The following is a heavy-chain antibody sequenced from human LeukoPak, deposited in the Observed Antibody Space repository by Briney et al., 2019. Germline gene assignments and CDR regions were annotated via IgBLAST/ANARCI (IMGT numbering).Heavy chain of an antibody. CDR2: IYSGGST. Sequence: PGGSLRLSCAASGFTVSSNYMSWVRQAPGKGLEWVSVIYSGGSTYYADSVKGRFTISRDNSKNTLYLQMNSLRPEDTAVYYCAKDFSVYYYDSRVLDYWGQGTLVTVSS. D-gene: IGHD3-22*01. J-gene: IGHJ4*02. V-gene: IGHV3-53*05. CDR3: AKDFSVYYYDSRVLDY. CDR1: GFTVSSNY.